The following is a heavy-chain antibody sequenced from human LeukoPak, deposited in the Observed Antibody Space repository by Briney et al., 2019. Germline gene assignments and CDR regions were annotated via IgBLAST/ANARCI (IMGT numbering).Heavy chain of an antibody. D-gene: IGHD6-13*01. CDR1: GGSITSYY. Sequence: PSETLSLTCTASGGSITSYYWRWLRQPPGKGLEWIGYIYYSGSTNYNPSLESRVTISVDTSKNQLSLRLTSVTSADTAVYYCARGGSSISLNHFDYWGQGTLVTVSS. J-gene: IGHJ4*02. CDR2: IYYSGST. V-gene: IGHV4-59*01. CDR3: ARGGSSISLNHFDY.